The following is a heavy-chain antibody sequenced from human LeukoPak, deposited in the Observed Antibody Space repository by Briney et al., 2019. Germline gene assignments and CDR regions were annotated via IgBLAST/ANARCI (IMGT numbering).Heavy chain of an antibody. CDR3: ARGRIYDFWSGYLPLSPRPHYYMDV. J-gene: IGHJ6*03. V-gene: IGHV4-34*01. Sequence: TSETLSLTCAVYGGSFSGYYWSWIRQPPGKGPEWIGEINHSGSTNYNPSLKSRVTISVDTSKNQFSLKLSSVTAADTAVYYCARGRIYDFWSGYLPLSPRPHYYMDVWGKGTTVTVSS. D-gene: IGHD3-3*01. CDR1: GGSFSGYY. CDR2: INHSGST.